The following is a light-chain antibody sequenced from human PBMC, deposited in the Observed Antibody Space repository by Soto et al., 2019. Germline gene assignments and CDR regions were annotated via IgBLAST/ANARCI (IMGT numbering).Light chain of an antibody. J-gene: IGKJ4*01. Sequence: EIVMTQSPATLSVSPGERATLSCRASQSTYTNLAWYQHKPGQAPRLLIYGASTRATAIPARFSGSGSGTEFTLTISSLQSEDFAVYYCQQYNKWPITFGGGTKVEIK. CDR2: GAS. CDR1: QSTYTN. CDR3: QQYNKWPIT. V-gene: IGKV3-15*01.